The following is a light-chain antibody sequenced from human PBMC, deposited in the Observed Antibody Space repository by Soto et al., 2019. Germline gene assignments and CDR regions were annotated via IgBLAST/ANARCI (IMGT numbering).Light chain of an antibody. CDR2: GAS. CDR3: QQYGSSSWT. Sequence: VLTHSPSTLSFSPGERATLSFRASQSVSSSYLAWYQQRPGQAPRLLIYGASSRATGIPDRFSGSGSGTEFTLTISRLEPEDFAVYYCQQYGSSSWTFGQGTKVDIK. J-gene: IGKJ1*01. V-gene: IGKV3-20*01. CDR1: QSVSSSY.